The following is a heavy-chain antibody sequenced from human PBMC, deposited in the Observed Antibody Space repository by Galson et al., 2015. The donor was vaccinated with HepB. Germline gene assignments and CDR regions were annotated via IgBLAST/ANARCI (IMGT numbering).Heavy chain of an antibody. Sequence: SLRLSCAASGFTFSAYTMNWVRRAPGKGLESVSYISSTGTTIYYADSVKGRFIVSRDNAQNSLDLQMNSLRDEGTAVYYCARVFFGSGNSPAYWYFDLWGRGTLVTVSS. CDR1: GFTFSAYT. D-gene: IGHD3-10*01. V-gene: IGHV3-48*02. CDR2: ISSTGTTI. CDR3: ARVFFGSGNSPAYWYFDL. J-gene: IGHJ2*01.